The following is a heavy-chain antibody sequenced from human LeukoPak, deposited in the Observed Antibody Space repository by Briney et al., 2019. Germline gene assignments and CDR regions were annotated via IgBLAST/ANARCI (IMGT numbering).Heavy chain of an antibody. CDR1: GYSFTSNY. V-gene: IGHV1-46*01. CDR3: ARDQEAFDY. CDR2: IYPRDGST. Sequence: ASVKVSCKASGYSFTSNYIHWVRQAPGQGLEWMGMIYPRDGSTSYAQKFQGRVTVTRDTSTSTVHMELSGLRSEDTAVYYCARDQEAFDYWGQGTLVAVSS. J-gene: IGHJ4*02.